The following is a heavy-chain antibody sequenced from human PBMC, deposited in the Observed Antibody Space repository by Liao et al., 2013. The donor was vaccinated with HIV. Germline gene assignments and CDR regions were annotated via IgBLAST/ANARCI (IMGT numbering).Heavy chain of an antibody. V-gene: IGHV4-34*01. CDR2: INHSGST. D-gene: IGHD1-26*01. CDR1: GGSFSGYY. Sequence: QVQLQQWGAGLLKPSETLSLTCAVYGGSFSGYYWSWIRQPPGKGLEWIGEINHSGSTNYNPSLKSRVTISVDTSKNQFSLKLSSVTAADTAVYYCARGRHTYSGSYHDGRSRFDYWGQGTLVTVSS. J-gene: IGHJ4*02. CDR3: ARGRHTYSGSYHDGRSRFDY.